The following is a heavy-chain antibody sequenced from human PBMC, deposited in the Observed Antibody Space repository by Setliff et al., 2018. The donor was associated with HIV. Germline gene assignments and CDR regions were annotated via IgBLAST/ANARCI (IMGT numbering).Heavy chain of an antibody. CDR2: IYYTGIT. D-gene: IGHD1-1*01. V-gene: IGHV4-59*11. CDR3: ARGSWKDGAQGYFFDH. J-gene: IGHJ4*02. CDR1: GTSIRSRF. Sequence: SETLSLTCTVSGTSIRSRFWSWVRQPPGKGLEWIGSIYYTGITNYNPSLKSRLSTSIDTSKNQFSLSLRSVTAADTAVYYCARGSWKDGAQGYFFDHWGQGTLVTVSS.